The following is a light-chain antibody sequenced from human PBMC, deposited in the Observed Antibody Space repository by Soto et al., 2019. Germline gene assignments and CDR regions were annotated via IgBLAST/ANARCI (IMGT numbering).Light chain of an antibody. CDR1: QSVSSNY. Sequence: ESVLTQSPGTLSLSPGERATLSCRASQSVSSNYLAWYQQKPGQAPRLLIYGASTRATGIPDRFSGSGSGTDFTLTISRLEPEDSAVYYCQQYGSSLVWTFGQGTKVDIK. V-gene: IGKV3-20*01. J-gene: IGKJ1*01. CDR2: GAS. CDR3: QQYGSSLVWT.